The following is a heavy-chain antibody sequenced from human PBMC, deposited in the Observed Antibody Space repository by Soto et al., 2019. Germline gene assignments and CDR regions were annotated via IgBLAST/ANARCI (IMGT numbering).Heavy chain of an antibody. V-gene: IGHV3-48*01. D-gene: IGHD3-22*01. CDR3: AREQYDGSVPDY. J-gene: IGHJ4*02. CDR2: INTGGTTL. CDR1: GFTFTTYN. Sequence: GGSLRLSCTTSGFTFTTYNMNWVRQAPGKGLEWISYINTGGTTLYYSDSVKGRFTISRDNAKNSLYLQMDSLRVEDTAVYYCAREQYDGSVPDYWGQGTQVTVSS.